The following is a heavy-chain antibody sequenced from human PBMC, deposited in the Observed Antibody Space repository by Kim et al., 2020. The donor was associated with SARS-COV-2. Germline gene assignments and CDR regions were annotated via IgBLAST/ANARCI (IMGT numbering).Heavy chain of an antibody. CDR3: ARDWGGSSRLEGGWFDP. Sequence: LKSRVTISVDTSKNQFSLKLSSVTAADTAVYYCARDWGGSSRLEGGWFDPWGQGTLVTVSS. V-gene: IGHV4-59*01. J-gene: IGHJ5*02. D-gene: IGHD6-13*01.